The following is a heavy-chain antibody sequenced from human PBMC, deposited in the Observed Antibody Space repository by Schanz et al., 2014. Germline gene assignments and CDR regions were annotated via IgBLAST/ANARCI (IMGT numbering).Heavy chain of an antibody. J-gene: IGHJ4*02. Sequence: EQVLESGGGFVQPGGSLRLSCATSGFTFTTFAMTWVRQAPGKGLEWVSRVNSDGSTTSYADSVKGRFTISRDNAKNTLYLQMDSLRAEDTAVYYCARGRGSTYYIDYWGQGALVTVSS. D-gene: IGHD3-10*01. V-gene: IGHV3-74*01. CDR2: VNSDGSTT. CDR3: ARGRGSTYYIDY. CDR1: GFTFTTFA.